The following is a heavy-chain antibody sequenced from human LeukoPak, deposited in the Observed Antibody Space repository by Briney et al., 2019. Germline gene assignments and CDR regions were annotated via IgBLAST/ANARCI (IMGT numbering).Heavy chain of an antibody. D-gene: IGHD2-2*02. CDR3: ARSTRYCSSTSCYNYYYYYMDV. CDR2: INHSGST. V-gene: IGHV4-34*01. Sequence: SETLSLTCAVYGGSFSGYYWSWIRQPPGKGLEWIGEINHSGSTNYNPSLKSRVTISVDTSKSQFSLKLSSVTAADTAVYYCARSTRYCSSTSCYNYYYYYMDVWGKGTTVTVSS. CDR1: GGSFSGYY. J-gene: IGHJ6*03.